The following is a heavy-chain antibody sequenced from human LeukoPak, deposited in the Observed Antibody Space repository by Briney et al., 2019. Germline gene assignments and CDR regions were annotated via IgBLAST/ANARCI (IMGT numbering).Heavy chain of an antibody. V-gene: IGHV4-34*01. J-gene: IGHJ3*01. CDR2: IHQTGIT. CDR3: ARGACTTTSCYAFDV. Sequence: PSETLSLTCAVYGGSFSDFYWSWIRPPPGKGLEWIGEIHQTGITNYNPSLKSRVTISVDTSKNQFSLKLSSVTAADTAVYYCARGACTTTSCYAFDVWGQGTMVTVSS. CDR1: GGSFSDFY. D-gene: IGHD2-2*01.